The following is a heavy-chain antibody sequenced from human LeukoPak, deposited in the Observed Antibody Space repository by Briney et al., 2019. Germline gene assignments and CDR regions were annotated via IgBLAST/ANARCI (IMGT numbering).Heavy chain of an antibody. CDR1: GFTFSSYA. Sequence: GGSLRLSCAASGFTFSSYAMSWVRQAPGKGLEWVSAISGSGGSTYYADSVKGRFTISRDNSKNTLYLQMGSLRGEDMAVYYCARVGKTSSAYWGXXTLVTVSS. J-gene: IGHJ4*02. CDR2: ISGSGGST. V-gene: IGHV3-23*01. CDR3: ARVGKTSSAY.